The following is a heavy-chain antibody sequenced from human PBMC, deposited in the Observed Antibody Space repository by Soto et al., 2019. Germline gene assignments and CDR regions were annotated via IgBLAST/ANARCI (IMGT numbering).Heavy chain of an antibody. CDR2: IALTSSTI. J-gene: IGHJ6*02. CDR1: GFSLSDNA. V-gene: IGHV3-48*04. D-gene: IGHD1-26*01. CDR3: ARDLKGDRYLALYV. Sequence: PGGSLTLSCAASGFSLSDNAMNWVRQAPGKGLEWISYIALTSSTIYYPDPEKRRFTISDANAQNSALLQMNSLGADATAVYFWARDLKGDRYLALYVWGQGTPVPVSS.